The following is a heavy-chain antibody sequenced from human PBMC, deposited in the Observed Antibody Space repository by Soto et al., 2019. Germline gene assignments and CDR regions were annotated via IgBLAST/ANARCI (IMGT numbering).Heavy chain of an antibody. CDR2: IYGTGNT. Sequence: QLQLQESGPGLVKPSETLSLSCTVSGGSITSSFYWGWIRQLPGKGLEWIGSIYGTGNTYYNPSLKGRVTISADTSKNQFSPNLISVTAADTAVYYCRSSSRYSTDVWGQGATVTVSS. D-gene: IGHD6-13*01. V-gene: IGHV4-39*01. J-gene: IGHJ6*02. CDR1: GGSITSSFY. CDR3: RSSSRYSTDV.